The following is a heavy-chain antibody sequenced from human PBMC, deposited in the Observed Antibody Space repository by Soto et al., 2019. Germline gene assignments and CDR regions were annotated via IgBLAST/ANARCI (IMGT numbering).Heavy chain of an antibody. CDR1: GGSISSGGYY. J-gene: IGHJ6*02. CDR2: IYYSGGT. D-gene: IGHD5-12*01. CDR3: ARVEDFYDLGYYYGMDV. Sequence: QVQLQESGPGLVKPSQTLSLTCTVSGGSISSGGYYWSWIRQHPGKGLEWIGYIYYSGGTYYNPSLKSRVTISVDTSKNQFSLKLSSVTAADTAVYYCARVEDFYDLGYYYGMDVWGQGTTVTVSS. V-gene: IGHV4-31*03.